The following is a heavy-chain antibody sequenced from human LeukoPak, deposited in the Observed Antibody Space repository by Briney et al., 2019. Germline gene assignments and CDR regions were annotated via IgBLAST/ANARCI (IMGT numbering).Heavy chain of an antibody. J-gene: IGHJ4*02. CDR1: GGTFSSYA. CDR3: ARDGGQLWSPWDY. Sequence: ASVKVSCKASGGTFSSYAISWVRQAPGQGLEWMGRIIPILGIANYAQKFQGRVTITADKSTSTAYMELSSLRSEDTAVYYYARDGGQLWSPWDYWGQGTLVTVSS. V-gene: IGHV1-69*04. CDR2: IIPILGIA. D-gene: IGHD5-18*01.